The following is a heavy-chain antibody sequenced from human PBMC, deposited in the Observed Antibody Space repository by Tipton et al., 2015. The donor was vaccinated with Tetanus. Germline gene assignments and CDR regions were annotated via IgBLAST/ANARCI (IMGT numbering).Heavy chain of an antibody. CDR2: IYYTGST. CDR1: GGSVSNGSYY. CDR3: ARANYDFPKKGPFDS. D-gene: IGHD3-3*01. J-gene: IGHJ4*02. V-gene: IGHV4-61*01. Sequence: TLSLTCTVSGGSVSNGSYYWNWIRQPPGKGLEWIGHIYYTGSTDYNPSLKSRVTISADTTKNLFSLKLRSVTAADAAVYYCARANYDFPKKGPFDSWGPGSLVIVSS.